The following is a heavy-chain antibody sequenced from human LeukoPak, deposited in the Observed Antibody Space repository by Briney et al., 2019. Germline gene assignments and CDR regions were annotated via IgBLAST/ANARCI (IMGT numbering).Heavy chain of an antibody. D-gene: IGHD4-17*01. CDR1: GFTFSSYW. V-gene: IGHV3-53*04. J-gene: IGHJ4*02. Sequence: GGSLRLSCAASGFTFSSYWMSWVRQAPGRGLEWVSGIYSGGSTSYADSVEGRFTISRHPSKNTLYLQMNSLRAEDTAVYYCARGGSGDYDWGQGTLVTVSS. CDR2: IYSGGST. CDR3: ARGGSGDYD.